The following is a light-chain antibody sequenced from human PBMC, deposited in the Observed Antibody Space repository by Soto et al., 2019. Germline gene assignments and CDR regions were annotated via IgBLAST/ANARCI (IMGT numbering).Light chain of an antibody. V-gene: IGLV2-8*01. CDR3: SSYTGSNNLI. CDR2: EVT. J-gene: IGLJ2*01. Sequence: QSALTQPPSASGSPGQSVTISCTGTSSDVGGYNYVSWYQHHPGKAPKLMLYEVTKRPSGVPDRFSGSKSGYTASLTVSGLQAEDEADYYCSSYTGSNNLIFGGGTQLTVL. CDR1: SSDVGGYNY.